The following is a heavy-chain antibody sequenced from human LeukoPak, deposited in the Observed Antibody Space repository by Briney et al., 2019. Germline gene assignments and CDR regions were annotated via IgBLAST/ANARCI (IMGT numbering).Heavy chain of an antibody. CDR2: FHHSGST. V-gene: IGHV4-59*01. CDR1: GGSISSYY. D-gene: IGHD3-22*01. CDR3: ARSGGMIVVGQFDY. Sequence: PSETLSLTCTVSGGSISSYYWTWIRQSPGKGLEWIGFFHHSGSTNYNPSFKSRVTISADTSNNHFSLRLTSVTAADTAVYYCARSGGMIVVGQFDYWGQGTLVTVSS. J-gene: IGHJ4*02.